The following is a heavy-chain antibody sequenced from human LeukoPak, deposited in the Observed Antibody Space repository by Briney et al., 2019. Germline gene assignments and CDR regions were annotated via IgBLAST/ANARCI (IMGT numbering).Heavy chain of an antibody. CDR2: INPSGGST. V-gene: IGHV1-46*01. J-gene: IGHJ6*02. Sequence: ASVKASCKASGYTFTSYYMHWVRQAPGQGLEWMGIINPSGGSTSYAQKFQGRVTMTRDTSTSTVYMELSSLRSEDTAVYYCARDRCPLPKYCSGGSCYRFCYYGMDVWGQGTTVTVSS. CDR1: GYTFTSYY. D-gene: IGHD2-15*01. CDR3: ARDRCPLPKYCSGGSCYRFCYYGMDV.